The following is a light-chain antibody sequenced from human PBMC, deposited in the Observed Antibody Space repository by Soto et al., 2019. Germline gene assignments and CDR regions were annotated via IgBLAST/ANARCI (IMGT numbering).Light chain of an antibody. CDR2: DVS. CDR1: ASDVGGYSY. CDR3: CSYAGSYTIV. V-gene: IGLV2-11*01. J-gene: IGLJ1*01. Sequence: QSALAQPRSVSGSPGQSVTISCTGTASDVGGYSYVSWYQQHPGKVPKLIIYDVSKWPSGVPDRFSGSKSGNTASLTISGLQAEDEGDYYCCSYAGSYTIVFGTGTKGTVL.